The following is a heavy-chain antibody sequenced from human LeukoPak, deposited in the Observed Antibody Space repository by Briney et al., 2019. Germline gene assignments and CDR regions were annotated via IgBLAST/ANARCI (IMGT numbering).Heavy chain of an antibody. J-gene: IGHJ1*01. CDR2: ISYDGSNK. V-gene: IGHV3-30-3*01. CDR1: GFTFSSYA. Sequence: GRSLRLSCAASGFTFSSYAMHWVRQAPGKGLEWVAVISYDGSNKYYADSVKGRFTISRDNSKNTLYLQMNSLRAEDTAVYYCARDVAVAGSYFQHWGQGTLVTVSS. D-gene: IGHD6-19*01. CDR3: ARDVAVAGSYFQH.